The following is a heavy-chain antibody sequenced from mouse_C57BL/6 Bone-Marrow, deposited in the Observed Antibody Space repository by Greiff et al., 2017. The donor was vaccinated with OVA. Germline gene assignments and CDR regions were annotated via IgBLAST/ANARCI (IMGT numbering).Heavy chain of an antibody. CDR2: ISSGCRYT. D-gene: IGHD3-2*02. CDR3: ARNGRQLRLPSFDY. V-gene: IGHV5-6*01. J-gene: IGHJ2*01. CDR1: GFTFSSYG. Sequence: EVQLVESGGDLVKPGGSLKLSCAASGFTFSSYGMSWVRQTPDKRLEWVSTISSGCRYTYYPASVQGRFTISRDNAKNTLYLQTSSLKSEDTAMYYCARNGRQLRLPSFDYWGQGTTLTVSS.